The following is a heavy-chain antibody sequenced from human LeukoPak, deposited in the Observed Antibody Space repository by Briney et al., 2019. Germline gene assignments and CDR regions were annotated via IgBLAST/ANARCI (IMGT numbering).Heavy chain of an antibody. CDR1: GGSISSSSYY. D-gene: IGHD4-23*01. J-gene: IGHJ4*02. V-gene: IGHV4-39*07. CDR3: ARSISDYDGATRDY. CDR2: IYYSGST. Sequence: SETLSLTCTVSGGSISSSSYYWGWIRQPPGKGLEWIGSIYYSGSTYYNPSPKSRVTISVDTSKNQFSLKLSSVTAADTAVYYCARSISDYDGATRDYWGQGTLVTVSS.